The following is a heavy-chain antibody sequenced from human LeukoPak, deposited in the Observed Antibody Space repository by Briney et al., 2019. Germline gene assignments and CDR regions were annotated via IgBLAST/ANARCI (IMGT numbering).Heavy chain of an antibody. J-gene: IGHJ6*03. D-gene: IGHD3-16*02. V-gene: IGHV4-59*01. CDR2: IYYSGST. CDR3: ARAYDYVWGSYRYTPLSSYYMDV. CDR1: GGSISSYY. Sequence: SETLSLTXTVSGGSISSYYWSWIRQPPGKGLEWIGYIYYSGSTNYNPSLKSRVTISVDTSKNQFSLKLSSVTAADTAVYYCARAYDYVWGSYRYTPLSSYYMDVWGKGTTVTVSS.